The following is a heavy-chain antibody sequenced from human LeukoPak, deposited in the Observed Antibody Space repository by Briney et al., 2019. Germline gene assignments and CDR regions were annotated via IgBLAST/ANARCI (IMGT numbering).Heavy chain of an antibody. CDR2: MNPNSGNT. D-gene: IGHD1-26*01. V-gene: IGHV1-8*01. Sequence: ASVTVSCKASGYTFTSYDINWVRQAAGQGLEWMGWMNPNSGNTGYAQKFQGRVTMTRNTSISTAYMELSSLRSEDTAVYYCARDRDGSSPGGYYYGMGVWGQGTTVTVSS. CDR3: ARDRDGSSPGGYYYGMGV. CDR1: GYTFTSYD. J-gene: IGHJ6*02.